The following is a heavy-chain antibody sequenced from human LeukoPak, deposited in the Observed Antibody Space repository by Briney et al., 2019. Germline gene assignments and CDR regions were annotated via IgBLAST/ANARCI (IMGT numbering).Heavy chain of an antibody. CDR3: ARADYYDSRGYYYENACDY. D-gene: IGHD3-22*01. CDR1: GYTFTSYG. J-gene: IGHJ4*02. Sequence: GASVKVSCKASGYTFTSYGITWVRQALGQGLEWMGWISAYNGNTNYAQKLQGRVTLTTDTSTSTAYMELRSLRSDDTAVYYCARADYYDSRGYYYENACDYWGQGTLVTVSS. V-gene: IGHV1-18*01. CDR2: ISAYNGNT.